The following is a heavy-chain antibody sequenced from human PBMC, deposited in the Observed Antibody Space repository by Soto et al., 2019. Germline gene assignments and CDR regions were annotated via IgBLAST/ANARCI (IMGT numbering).Heavy chain of an antibody. CDR2: IIPIFGST. CDR3: AKEAAAGRPRLDP. J-gene: IGHJ5*02. D-gene: IGHD6-13*01. Sequence: ASVKVSCKASGGTFSNYAVGWVRQAPGQGLEWMGGIIPIFGSTTYAPKFQGRVTITADSTSTVYMELASLSSEDTAVYYCAKEAAAGRPRLDPWGQVTMVTVYS. CDR1: GGTFSNYA. V-gene: IGHV1-69*13.